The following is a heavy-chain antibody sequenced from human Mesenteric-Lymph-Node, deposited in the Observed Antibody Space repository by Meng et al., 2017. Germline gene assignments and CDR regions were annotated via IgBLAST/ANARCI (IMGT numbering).Heavy chain of an antibody. Sequence: SETLSLTCTVSGGSISSYYWSWIRQPPGKGLEWIGYIYYSGSTNYNPSLKSRVTISVDTSKNQFSLKLSSVTAADTAVYYCARDRPYYDSSGYYYVSTYYYGMDVWGQGTTVTVSS. CDR1: GGSISSYY. CDR2: IYYSGST. D-gene: IGHD3-22*01. J-gene: IGHJ6*02. V-gene: IGHV4-59*12. CDR3: ARDRPYYDSSGYYYVSTYYYGMDV.